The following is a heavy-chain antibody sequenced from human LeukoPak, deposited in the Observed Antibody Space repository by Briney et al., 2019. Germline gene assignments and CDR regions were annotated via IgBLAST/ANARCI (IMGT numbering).Heavy chain of an antibody. Sequence: SVKVSCKASGGTLSSYAISWVRQAPGQGLEWMGGIIPIFGTANYAQKFQGRVTITTDESTSTAYMELSSLRSEDTAVYYCAREWDGGSSSHFDYWGQGTLVTVSS. CDR1: GGTLSSYA. CDR3: AREWDGGSSSHFDY. V-gene: IGHV1-69*05. J-gene: IGHJ4*02. CDR2: IIPIFGTA. D-gene: IGHD6-6*01.